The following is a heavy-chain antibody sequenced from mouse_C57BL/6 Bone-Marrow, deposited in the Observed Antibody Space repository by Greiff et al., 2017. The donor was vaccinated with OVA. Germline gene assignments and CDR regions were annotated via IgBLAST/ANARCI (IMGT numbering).Heavy chain of an antibody. CDR1: GYSITSGYY. CDR2: ISYDGSN. J-gene: IGHJ3*01. V-gene: IGHV3-6*01. CDR3: AREDALWLRRRVY. D-gene: IGHD2-2*01. Sequence: DVQLQESGPGLVKPSQSLSLTCSVTGYSITSGYYWNWIRQFPGNKLEWMGYISYDGSNNYNPSLKNRISITRDTSKNQFFLKLNSVTTEDTATYYCAREDALWLRRRVYWGQGTLVTVSA.